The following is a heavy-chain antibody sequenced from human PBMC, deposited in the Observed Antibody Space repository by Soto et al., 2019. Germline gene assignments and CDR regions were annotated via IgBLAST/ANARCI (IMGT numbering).Heavy chain of an antibody. CDR1: GDSVSGGGYY. V-gene: IGHV4-61*08. CDR3: ARLNGRSRGAFDI. J-gene: IGHJ3*02. CDR2: ISFTGDT. Sequence: PSETLSLTCTVSGDSVSGGGYYWTWIRQPPGKGLEWIGYISFTGDTNYNPSLKSRVTISVDTSKNQFSLKLSSVTAADTAVYYFARLNGRSRGAFDIWGQGTMVTVSS.